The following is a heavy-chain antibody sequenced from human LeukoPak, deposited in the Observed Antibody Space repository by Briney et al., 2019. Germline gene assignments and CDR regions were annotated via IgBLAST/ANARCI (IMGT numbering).Heavy chain of an antibody. D-gene: IGHD6-19*01. Sequence: QTGGSLRLSCAASGFTVSSNYMSWVRQAPGKGLEWVSVIYSGGSTYYADSVKVRFTISRDNSKNTLYLQMNSLRAEDTAVYYCARARWLVGYYFDYWGQGTLVTVSS. CDR2: IYSGGST. J-gene: IGHJ4*02. CDR3: ARARWLVGYYFDY. CDR1: GFTVSSNY. V-gene: IGHV3-53*01.